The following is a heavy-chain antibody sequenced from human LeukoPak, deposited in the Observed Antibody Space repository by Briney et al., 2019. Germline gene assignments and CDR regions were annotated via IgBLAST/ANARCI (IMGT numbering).Heavy chain of an antibody. J-gene: IGHJ5*02. D-gene: IGHD5-18*01. V-gene: IGHV4-59*01. CDR1: GGSISSYY. CDR3: ARDRSSLDTAMDRWFDP. Sequence: PSETLSLTCTVSGGSISSYYWSWIWQPQGKGLEWIGYIYYSGSTNYNPSLKSRVTISVDTSKNQFSLKLSSVTAADTAVYYCARDRSSLDTAMDRWFDPWGQGTLVTVSS. CDR2: IYYSGST.